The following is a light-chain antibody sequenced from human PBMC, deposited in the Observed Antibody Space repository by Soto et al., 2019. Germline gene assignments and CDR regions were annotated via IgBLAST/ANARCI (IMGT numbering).Light chain of an antibody. V-gene: IGKV3-20*01. CDR3: QHFGRSLYT. CDR2: AAS. CDR1: QYMTRTY. J-gene: IGKJ2*01. Sequence: EIVLMQSPGTLSLSPGERATLSCRASQYMTRTYIAWYQQKPGQAPRLLIYAASNRATGIPDKFSGSGSGADYSLTISRLEPEDSAVYYCQHFGRSLYTFGQGTKLEIK.